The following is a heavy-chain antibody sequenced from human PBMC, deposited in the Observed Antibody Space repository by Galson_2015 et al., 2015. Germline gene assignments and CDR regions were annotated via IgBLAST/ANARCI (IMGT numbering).Heavy chain of an antibody. CDR3: ASVGESPDWNRDVLGFDS. V-gene: IGHV6-1*01. CDR1: GDSVSSRSAV. D-gene: IGHD1-1*01. Sequence: CAISGDSVSSRSAVWNWIRRSPSGGLEWLGRTYYRSTWYNNYAVSVQSRITINPDTSKNQFSLHLNSVTPEDTALYYCASVGESPDWNRDVLGFDSWGQGSLVTVSS. CDR2: TYYRSTWYN. J-gene: IGHJ4*02.